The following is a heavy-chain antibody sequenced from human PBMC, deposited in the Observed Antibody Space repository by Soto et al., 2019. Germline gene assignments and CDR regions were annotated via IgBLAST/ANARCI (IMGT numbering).Heavy chain of an antibody. D-gene: IGHD3-10*01. J-gene: IGHJ4*02. CDR1: GFTFNNHA. CDR3: ARDRLGFGELDS. CDR2: VSSGGGAT. Sequence: EVHLAESGGRLVQPGGSLRLSCAASGFTFNNHAMTWVRQAPGKGLEWVATVSSGGGATYYADSVKGRFTVSRANSKNTVSLHMDSLRADDTARYYCARDRLGFGELDSWGPGTLLTVSS. V-gene: IGHV3-23*04.